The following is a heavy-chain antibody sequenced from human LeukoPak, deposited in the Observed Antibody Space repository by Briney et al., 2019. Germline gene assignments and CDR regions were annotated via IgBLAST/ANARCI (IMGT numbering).Heavy chain of an antibody. CDR1: GFTFSSYG. CDR3: AKDKPYDILTGSENYFDY. J-gene: IGHJ4*02. V-gene: IGHV3-30*02. CDR2: IRYDGSNK. D-gene: IGHD3-9*01. Sequence: PGGSLRLSCAASGFTFSSYGMHWVRQAPGKGLEWVTFIRYDGSNKYYADFVKGRFTISRDNSKNTLYLQMNSLRAEDTAVYYCAKDKPYDILTGSENYFDYWGQGTLVTVSS.